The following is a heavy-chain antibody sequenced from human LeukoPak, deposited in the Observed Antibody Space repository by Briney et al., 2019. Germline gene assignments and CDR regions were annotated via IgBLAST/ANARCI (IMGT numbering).Heavy chain of an antibody. CDR3: ARPILTGYYSDAFDI. Sequence: PGESLKISCKGSGYSFTSYWISWVRQMPGKGLEWMGRIDPSDSYTNYSPSFQGHVTISADKSISTAYLQWSGLKASDTAMYYCARPILTGYYSDAFDIWGQGTMVTVSS. CDR1: GYSFTSYW. J-gene: IGHJ3*02. D-gene: IGHD3-9*01. V-gene: IGHV5-10-1*01. CDR2: IDPSDSYT.